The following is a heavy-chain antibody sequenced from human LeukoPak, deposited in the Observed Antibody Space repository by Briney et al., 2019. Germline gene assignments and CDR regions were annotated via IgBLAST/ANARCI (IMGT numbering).Heavy chain of an antibody. CDR1: GNSISSGDNY. V-gene: IGHV4-61*02. CDR2: IYTSGST. CDR3: ARASYSYDVNGWVPFDY. J-gene: IGHJ4*02. D-gene: IGHD3-22*01. Sequence: SQTLSLTCTVSGNSISSGDNYWSWIRQPAGRGLEWIGRIYTSGSTNYNPSLKSRVTVSGDTSKNQFSLRLSSVTAADTAVYYCARASYSYDVNGWVPFDYWGQGTLVTVSS.